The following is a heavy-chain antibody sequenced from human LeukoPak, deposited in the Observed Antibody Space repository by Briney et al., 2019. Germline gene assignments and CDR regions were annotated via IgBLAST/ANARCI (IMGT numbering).Heavy chain of an antibody. V-gene: IGHV3-21*01. CDR2: ISSSSSYI. CDR3: AREVNCGGDCYAFDI. CDR1: GFTFSSYS. J-gene: IGHJ3*02. D-gene: IGHD2-21*02. Sequence: GGSLRLSCAAFGFTFSSYSMNWVRQAPGKGLEWVSSISSSSSYIYYADSVKGRFTISRDNAKNSLYLQMNSLRAEDTAVYYCAREVNCGGDCYAFDIWGQGTMVTVSS.